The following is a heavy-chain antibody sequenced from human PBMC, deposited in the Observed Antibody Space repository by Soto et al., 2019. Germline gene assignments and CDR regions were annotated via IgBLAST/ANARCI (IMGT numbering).Heavy chain of an antibody. D-gene: IGHD7-27*01. V-gene: IGHV3-74*01. CDR3: VRAGANDF. CDR2: ISDDGGST. CDR1: GFTFSNYW. J-gene: IGHJ4*02. Sequence: EVQLVESGGGLVQPGGSLRLSCAASGFTFSNYWMHWVRQAPGKGLVWVSRISDDGGSTTYADSVKGRFTISRDNAKTMLYLQMNRLRAEDTAVYYCVRAGANDFWGQGTLVTDSS.